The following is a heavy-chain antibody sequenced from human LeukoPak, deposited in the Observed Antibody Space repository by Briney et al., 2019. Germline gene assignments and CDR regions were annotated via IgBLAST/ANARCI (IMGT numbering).Heavy chain of an antibody. CDR2: TYYSGST. Sequence: PSETLSLTCTVSGVSISSYYWSWIRQPPGKGLEWIGYTYYSGSTNYNPSLKSRLTISVDASKNQFSLKLSSVTAADTAVYYCARVDYGGNSADIWGQGTMVTVSS. CDR1: GVSISSYY. J-gene: IGHJ3*02. V-gene: IGHV4-59*01. CDR3: ARVDYGGNSADI. D-gene: IGHD4-23*01.